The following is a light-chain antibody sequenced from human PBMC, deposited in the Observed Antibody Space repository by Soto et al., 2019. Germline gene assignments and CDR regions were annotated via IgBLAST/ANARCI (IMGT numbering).Light chain of an antibody. CDR3: CSYAGSYTLGV. Sequence: QSVLTQPRSVSGSPGQSVTISCTGTSSDVGGYNYVSWYQQHPGKAPKLMIYDVSKRPSGVPDRFSGSKSGNTASLTISGLQAEDEADYYCCSYAGSYTLGVFGTGTQLTVL. CDR1: SSDVGGYNY. V-gene: IGLV2-11*01. CDR2: DVS. J-gene: IGLJ1*01.